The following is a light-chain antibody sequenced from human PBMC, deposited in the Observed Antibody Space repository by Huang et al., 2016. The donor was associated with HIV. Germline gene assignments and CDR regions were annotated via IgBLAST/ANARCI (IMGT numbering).Light chain of an antibody. V-gene: IGKV1-33*01. CDR3: QQYDNLLT. J-gene: IGKJ4*01. CDR2: YAS. CDR1: KDISNY. Sequence: DIQMTQSPSSLSASVGDRVTITCQASKDISNYLNWYQQKPGKAPKLLIYYASNLETGVPSRCSGSGSGTHFTFTISGLQPEDIATYYCQQYDNLLTFGGGTKVEIK.